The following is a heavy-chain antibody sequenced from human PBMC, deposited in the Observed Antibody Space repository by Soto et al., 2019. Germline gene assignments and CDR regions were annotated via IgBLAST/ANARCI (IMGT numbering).Heavy chain of an antibody. D-gene: IGHD6-13*01. CDR2: IYYSGST. CDR1: GGSISSSSYY. V-gene: IGHV4-39*01. Sequence: PSETLSLTCTVSGGSISSSSYYWGWIRQPPGKGLEWIGSIYYSGSTYYNPSLKSRVTISVDTSKNQFSLKLSSVTAADTAVYYCARRASSVAAAGRYYYYYGMDVWGQGTTVTVSS. CDR3: ARRASSVAAAGRYYYYYGMDV. J-gene: IGHJ6*02.